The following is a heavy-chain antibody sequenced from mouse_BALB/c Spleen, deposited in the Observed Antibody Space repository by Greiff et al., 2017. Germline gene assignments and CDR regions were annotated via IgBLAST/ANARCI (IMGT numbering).Heavy chain of an antibody. D-gene: IGHD6-1*01. J-gene: IGHJ4*01. CDR3: AREDKSESLMDY. V-gene: IGHV5-17*02. CDR1: GFTFTSFG. CDR2: ISSGSSTT. Sequence: EVQRVESGGGLVQPGGSLKLSCAASGFTFTSFGMHWVRQAPEKGLEWVAYISSGSSTTYYADIVKGRFTISRDNPKNTLFLQMTSLTSEDTAMYYCAREDKSESLMDYWGQGTSVTVSS.